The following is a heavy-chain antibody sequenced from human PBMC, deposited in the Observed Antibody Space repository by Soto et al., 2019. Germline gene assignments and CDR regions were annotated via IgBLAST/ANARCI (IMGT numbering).Heavy chain of an antibody. CDR3: AKRRATYYGSGSLDV. V-gene: IGHV3-23*01. D-gene: IGHD3-10*01. J-gene: IGHJ6*02. CDR1: GLTLSSYA. Sequence: GGSLRLSCAASGLTLSSYAMSWVRQAPGKGLEWVSAISGSGGSTYYADSVKGRFTISRDNSKNTLYLQMNSLRAEDTAVYYCAKRRATYYGSGSLDVWGQGTTVTVSS. CDR2: ISGSGGST.